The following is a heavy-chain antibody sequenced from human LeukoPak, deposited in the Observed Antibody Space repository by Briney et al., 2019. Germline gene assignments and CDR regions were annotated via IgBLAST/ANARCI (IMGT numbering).Heavy chain of an antibody. V-gene: IGHV1-2*02. Sequence: ASVKVSCKASGYTFTGYYRHWVRQAPGQGLEGMGWINPNSAGTNYAQKFQGRVTMTRATSISTAYMELSRLRSDDTAVYYCARGGLYYVWDAFDIWGQGTMVTVSS. CDR2: INPNSAGT. J-gene: IGHJ3*02. D-gene: IGHD3-16*01. CDR3: ARGGLYYVWDAFDI. CDR1: GYTFTGYY.